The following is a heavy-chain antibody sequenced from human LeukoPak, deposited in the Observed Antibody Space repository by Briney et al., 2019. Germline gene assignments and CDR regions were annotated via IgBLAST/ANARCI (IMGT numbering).Heavy chain of an antibody. CDR1: GYTFTGYY. V-gene: IGHV1-2*02. CDR2: INPNSGGT. Sequence: GASVKVSCKASGYTFTGYYMHWVRQAPGQGLEWMGWINPNSGGTNYAQKFQGRVTMTRDTSISTAYMELSRLRSDDTAVYYCARAAKYYYYGMDVWGQGTTVTVSS. CDR3: ARAAKYYYYGMDV. J-gene: IGHJ6*02.